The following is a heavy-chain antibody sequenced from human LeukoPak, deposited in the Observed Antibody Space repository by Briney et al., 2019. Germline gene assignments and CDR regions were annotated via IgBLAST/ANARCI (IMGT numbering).Heavy chain of an antibody. CDR3: ARLVGTRRVYWYFDL. V-gene: IGHV3-23*01. CDR1: GFTFSSYA. Sequence: GGSLRLSCAASGFTFSSYAMSWVRQAPGKGLEWVSAISGSGGSTYYADSVKGRFTISRHNSKNTLYLQMNSLRAEDTAVYYCARLVGTRRVYWYFDLWGRGTLVTVSS. CDR2: ISGSGGST. D-gene: IGHD2-15*01. J-gene: IGHJ2*01.